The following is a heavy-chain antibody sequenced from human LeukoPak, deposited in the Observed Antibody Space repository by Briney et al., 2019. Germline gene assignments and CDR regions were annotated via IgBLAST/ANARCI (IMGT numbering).Heavy chain of an antibody. CDR3: AREGDYYDSSGYYPNPGAGLGY. J-gene: IGHJ4*02. D-gene: IGHD3-22*01. CDR1: GYTFTSYA. CDR2: INVGNGNT. Sequence: ASVKVSCKASGYTFTSYAMHWVRQAPGQRLEWMGWINVGNGNTKYSQKFQGRVTITRDTSASTAYMELSSLRAEDTAVYYCAREGDYYDSSGYYPNPGAGLGYWGQGTLVTVSS. V-gene: IGHV1-3*01.